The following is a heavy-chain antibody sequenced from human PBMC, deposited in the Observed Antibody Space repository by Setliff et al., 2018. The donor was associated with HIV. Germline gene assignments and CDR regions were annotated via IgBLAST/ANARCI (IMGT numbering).Heavy chain of an antibody. CDR3: ARYTHYLDSSSGYWMGDAFDI. D-gene: IGHD3-22*01. J-gene: IGHJ3*02. Sequence: PGESLKISCQGSGYSFTNFGITWVRQMPGKGLEWMGIIYLGDSETTYSPPFQGQVTISADKSVSTAYLQLSSLKASDTAMYFCARYTHYLDSSSGYWMGDAFDIWGQGTRVTVSS. V-gene: IGHV5-51*01. CDR2: IYLGDSET. CDR1: GYSFTNFG.